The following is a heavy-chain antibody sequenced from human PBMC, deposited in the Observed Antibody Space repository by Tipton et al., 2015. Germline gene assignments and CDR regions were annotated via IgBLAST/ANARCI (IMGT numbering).Heavy chain of an antibody. J-gene: IGHJ6*02. V-gene: IGHV4-59*01. CDR1: GGSISDYY. CDR2: IFYTGST. D-gene: IGHD3-3*01. Sequence: TLSLTCTVSGGSISDYYWAWIRQPPGRGLEYIGYIFYTGSTNYNPSLKSRVTMSARTSKNQFSLRLNSVTAADTAVYYRARGGRHRATYDLDVGGQGTTVTVFS. CDR3: ARGGRHRATYDLDV.